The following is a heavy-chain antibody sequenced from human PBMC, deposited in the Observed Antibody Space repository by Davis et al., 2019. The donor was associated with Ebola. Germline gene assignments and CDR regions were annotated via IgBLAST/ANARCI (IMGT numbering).Heavy chain of an antibody. Sequence: MPSETLSLTCTVSGGSISSSSYYWSWIRQPPGEGLEWIGYIYYRGSTNYNPSLKSRVTILVDTSKNQFSLKLSSVTAADTAVYYCARGRQYYYGSGSKSFDYWGQGTLVTVSS. D-gene: IGHD3-10*01. V-gene: IGHV4-61*05. CDR1: GGSISSSSYY. J-gene: IGHJ4*02. CDR2: IYYRGST. CDR3: ARGRQYYYGSGSKSFDY.